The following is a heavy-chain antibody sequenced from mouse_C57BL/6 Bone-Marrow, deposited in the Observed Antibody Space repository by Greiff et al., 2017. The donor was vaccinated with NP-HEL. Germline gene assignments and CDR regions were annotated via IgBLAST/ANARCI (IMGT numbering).Heavy chain of an antibody. J-gene: IGHJ3*01. Sequence: EVMLVESGGGLVPSGRSLRLSCATSGFTFSDFYLAWVRQAPGKGLEWIAASRNKANDYTTEYSASVKGRFIVSRDTSQSILYLQMNALRAEDTAIYYCARDAGFAYWGQGTLVTVSA. CDR2: SRNKANDYTT. CDR1: GFTFSDFY. CDR3: ARDAGFAY. V-gene: IGHV7-1*01.